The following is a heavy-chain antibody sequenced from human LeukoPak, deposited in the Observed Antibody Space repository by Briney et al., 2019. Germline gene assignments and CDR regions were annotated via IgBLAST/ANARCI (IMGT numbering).Heavy chain of an antibody. J-gene: IGHJ5*02. D-gene: IGHD1-1*01. CDR1: GYTFTGYY. Sequence: ASVKVSCKASGYTFTGYYMHWVRQAPGQGLEWMGWINPNSGGTNYAQKFQGWVTMTRDTPISTAYMELSRLRSDDTAVYYCARDGTTGTTRNNWFDPWGQGTLVTVSS. CDR2: INPNSGGT. V-gene: IGHV1-2*04. CDR3: ARDGTTGTTRNNWFDP.